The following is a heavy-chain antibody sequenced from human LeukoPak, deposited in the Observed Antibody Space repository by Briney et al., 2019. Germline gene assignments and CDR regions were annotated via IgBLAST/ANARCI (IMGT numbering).Heavy chain of an antibody. CDR1: GFTFSSYG. CDR2: ISGSGGST. V-gene: IGHV3-23*01. D-gene: IGHD3-22*01. J-gene: IGHJ4*02. Sequence: AGGSLRLSCAASGFTFSSYGMHWVRQAPGKGLEWVSAISGSGGSTYYADSVKGRFTISRDNSKNTLYLQMNSLRAEDTAVYYCAKDVLYYYDSSGYSDYWGQGTLVTVSS. CDR3: AKDVLYYYDSSGYSDY.